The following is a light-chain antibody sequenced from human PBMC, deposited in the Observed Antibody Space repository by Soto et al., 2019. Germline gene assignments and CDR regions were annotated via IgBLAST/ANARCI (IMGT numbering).Light chain of an antibody. CDR3: SSYAGSNNLV. CDR2: EGS. CDR1: SSDVGSYIL. Sequence: QSALTQPASVSGSPGQSITISCTGTSSDVGSYILVSWYQQHPGKAPKLIIYEGSKRPSGVSNRFSGSKSGNTASLTVSGLQAEDEADYYCSSYAGSNNLVFGGGTKLTVL. V-gene: IGLV2-14*02. J-gene: IGLJ3*02.